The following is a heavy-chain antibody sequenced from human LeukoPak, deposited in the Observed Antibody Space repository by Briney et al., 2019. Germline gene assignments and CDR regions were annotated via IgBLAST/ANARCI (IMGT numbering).Heavy chain of an antibody. J-gene: IGHJ4*02. D-gene: IGHD5-24*01. CDR1: GGSVSTGSYY. CDR3: ARERRDGYRRFDY. Sequence: SETLSLTCTVSGGSVSTGSYYWSWIRQPPGKGLEWIGSIYYSGSTYYNPSLKSRVTISVDTSKNQFSLKLSSVTAADTAVYYCARERRDGYRRFDYWGQGTLVTVSS. V-gene: IGHV4-39*07. CDR2: IYYSGST.